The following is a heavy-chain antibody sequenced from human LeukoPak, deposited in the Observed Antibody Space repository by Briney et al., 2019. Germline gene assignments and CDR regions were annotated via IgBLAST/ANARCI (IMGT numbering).Heavy chain of an antibody. Sequence: SGGSLRLSCAASGFTFDDYAMHWVRQAPGKGPEWVSLISGDGGSTYYADSVKGRFTISRDNSKNSLYLQMNSLRTEDTALYYCAKDDRPGNWFDPWGQGTLVTVSS. CDR1: GFTFDDYA. CDR2: ISGDGGST. V-gene: IGHV3-43*02. CDR3: AKDDRPGNWFDP. J-gene: IGHJ5*02.